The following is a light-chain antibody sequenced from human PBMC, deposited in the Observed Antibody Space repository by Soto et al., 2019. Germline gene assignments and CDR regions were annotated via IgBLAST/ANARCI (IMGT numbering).Light chain of an antibody. Sequence: LTQPASVSGSPGQSIAISCTGTTSDVGAYNYVSWYQQHPGKAPKLMIYQVSNRPSGVSNRFSGSKSGNTASLTISGLQAEDEADYYCSSYTSSTTYVFGTGTKLTVL. CDR2: QVS. CDR3: SSYTSSTTYV. CDR1: TSDVGAYNY. J-gene: IGLJ1*01. V-gene: IGLV2-14*01.